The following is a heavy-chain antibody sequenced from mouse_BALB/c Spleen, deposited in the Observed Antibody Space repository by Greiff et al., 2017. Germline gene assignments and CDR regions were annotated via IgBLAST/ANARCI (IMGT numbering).Heavy chain of an antibody. CDR2: ISSGGGST. J-gene: IGHJ3*01. CDR3: ARGADDWFAY. V-gene: IGHV5-12-1*01. CDR1: GFAFSSYD. Sequence: EVMLVESGGGLVKPGGSLKLSCAASGFAFSSYDMSWVHQTPEKRLEWVAYISSGGGSTYYPNTVKGRFTISRDNAKNTLYLQMSSLKSEDTAMYYCARGADDWFAYWGQGTLVTVSA.